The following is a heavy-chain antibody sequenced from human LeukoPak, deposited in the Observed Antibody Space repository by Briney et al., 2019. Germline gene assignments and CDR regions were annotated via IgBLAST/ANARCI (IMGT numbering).Heavy chain of an antibody. CDR2: IYHSGST. J-gene: IGHJ2*01. CDR1: GYSISSGYY. CDR3: ARAQEDYYDSSGPRYFDL. V-gene: IGHV4-38-2*02. D-gene: IGHD3-22*01. Sequence: ASETLSPTCTVSGYSISSGYYWGWIRQPPGKGLEWIGSIYHSGSTYYNPSLKSRVTISVDTSKNQFSLKLSSVTAADTAVYYCARAQEDYYDSSGPRYFDLWGRGTLVTVSS.